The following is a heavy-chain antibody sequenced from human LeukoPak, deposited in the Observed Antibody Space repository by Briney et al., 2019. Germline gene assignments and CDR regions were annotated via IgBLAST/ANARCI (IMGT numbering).Heavy chain of an antibody. D-gene: IGHD2-2*02. V-gene: IGHV1-18*01. J-gene: IGHJ4*02. Sequence: ASVKVSCKASGYTFTSYGISWVRQAPGQGLEWMGWISAYNGNTNYAQKLQGRVTMTTDTSTSTAYMELRSLRSDDTAVYYCARQGDIVVVPAAIGPDYWGQGTLVTVSS. CDR1: GYTFTSYG. CDR2: ISAYNGNT. CDR3: ARQGDIVVVPAAIGPDY.